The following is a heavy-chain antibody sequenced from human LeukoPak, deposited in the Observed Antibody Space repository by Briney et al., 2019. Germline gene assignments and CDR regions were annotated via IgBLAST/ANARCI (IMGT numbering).Heavy chain of an antibody. CDR1: GFTFSNYA. D-gene: IGHD5-18*01. CDR3: ARDRDTAMGL. CDR2: ISYDGNDK. J-gene: IGHJ4*02. Sequence: GGSLRLSCAASGFTFSNYAMHWVRQAPGKGLEWVAIISYDGNDKYYTDSVKGRFTISRDKSKNTLYLQMNSLRAEDTAVYYCARDRDTAMGLWGQGALVTVSS. V-gene: IGHV3-30-3*01.